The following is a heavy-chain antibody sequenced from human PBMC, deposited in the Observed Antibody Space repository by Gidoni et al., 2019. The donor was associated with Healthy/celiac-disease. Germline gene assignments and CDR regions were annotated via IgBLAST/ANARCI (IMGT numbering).Heavy chain of an antibody. J-gene: IGHJ6*02. CDR1: GFTFSDHY. CDR2: TRNKANSYTT. V-gene: IGHV3-72*01. CDR3: AREGMVRGQAPPYYYYGMDV. Sequence: EVQLVESGGGLVQPGGSLRLSCAASGFTFSDHYMDWVRQAPGKGLEWVGRTRNKANSYTTEYAASVKGRFTISRDDSKNSLYLQMNSLKTEDTAVYYCAREGMVRGQAPPYYYYGMDVWGQGTTVTVSS. D-gene: IGHD3-10*01.